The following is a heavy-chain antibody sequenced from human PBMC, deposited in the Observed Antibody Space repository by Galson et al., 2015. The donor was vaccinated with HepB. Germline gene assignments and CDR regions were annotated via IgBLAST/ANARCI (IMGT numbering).Heavy chain of an antibody. CDR1: GYTFTSYG. J-gene: IGHJ4*02. D-gene: IGHD6-19*01. Sequence: SVKVSCKASGYTFTSYGITWVRQAPGQGLEWMGWISAYNGNTYHAQKLRGRVTMTTDTSTSIAYMELRSLRSDDTAVYYCARGLEGLTVPATHYWGQGTLITVSS. CDR2: ISAYNGNT. CDR3: ARGLEGLTVPATHY. V-gene: IGHV1-18*01.